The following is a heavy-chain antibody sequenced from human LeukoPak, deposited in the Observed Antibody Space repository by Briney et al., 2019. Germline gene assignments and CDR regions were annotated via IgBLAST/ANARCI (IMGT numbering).Heavy chain of an antibody. Sequence: KPSETLSLTCAVYGGSFSGYYWSWIRQPPGKGLEWIGEINHSGSTNYNPSLKSRVTISVDTSKNQFSLKLSSVTAADTAVYYCARVSVTKPHFDYWGQGTLVTVSS. CDR2: INHSGST. CDR3: ARVSVTKPHFDY. J-gene: IGHJ4*02. D-gene: IGHD4-17*01. CDR1: GGSFSGYY. V-gene: IGHV4-34*01.